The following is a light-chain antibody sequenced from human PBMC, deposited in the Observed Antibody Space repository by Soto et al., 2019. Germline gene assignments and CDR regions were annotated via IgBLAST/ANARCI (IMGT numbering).Light chain of an antibody. Sequence: DIQMTQSPSSLSASVGDRVTITCRASQSINTYLNWYQQKPGKAPKLLMYAVSNLHSGVPSRFSGSGSGTEFTLTISSLQPEDFATYSCQQTYSTPLTVGGGTKVEIK. CDR1: QSINTY. J-gene: IGKJ4*02. CDR2: AVS. CDR3: QQTYSTPLT. V-gene: IGKV1-39*01.